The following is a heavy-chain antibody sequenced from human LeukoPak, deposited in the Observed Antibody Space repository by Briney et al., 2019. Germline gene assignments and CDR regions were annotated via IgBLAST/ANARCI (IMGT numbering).Heavy chain of an antibody. V-gene: IGHV3-9*03. Sequence: GGSLRLSCTASGFTFDDYAMHWVRQAPGKGLEWVSGISWNSGSIGYADSVKGRFTISRDNAKNSLYLQMNSLRAEDMALYYCAKDVYSNRISNYWGLDYWGQGTLVTVSS. D-gene: IGHD4-11*01. CDR2: ISWNSGSI. CDR3: AKDVYSNRISNYWGLDY. CDR1: GFTFDDYA. J-gene: IGHJ4*02.